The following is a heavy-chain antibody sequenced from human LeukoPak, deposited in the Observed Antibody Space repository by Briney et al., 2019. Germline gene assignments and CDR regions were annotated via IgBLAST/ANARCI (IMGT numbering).Heavy chain of an antibody. CDR2: INHSGST. Sequence: TSETLSLTCAVYGGSFSGYYWSWIRQPPGKGLEWIGEINHSGSTNYNPSLKSRVTISVDTSKNQFSLKLSSVTAADTAVYYCARNLPPAVYSTFDYWGQGTLVTVSS. J-gene: IGHJ4*02. V-gene: IGHV4-34*01. CDR1: GGSFSGYY. CDR3: ARNLPPAVYSTFDY. D-gene: IGHD2-21*01.